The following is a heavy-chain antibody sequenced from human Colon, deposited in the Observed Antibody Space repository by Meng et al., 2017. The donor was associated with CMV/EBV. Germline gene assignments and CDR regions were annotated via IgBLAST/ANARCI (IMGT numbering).Heavy chain of an antibody. V-gene: IGHV3-74*01. CDR3: ARGAGYYDFWSGYYTGDY. Sequence: SGFTFSSYWMHWVRQAPGKGLVWVSRINSDGSSTSYADSVKGRFTISRDNAKNTLYLQMNSLRAEDTAVYYCARGAGYYDFWSGYYTGDYWGQGTLVT. CDR2: INSDGSST. CDR1: GFTFSSYW. D-gene: IGHD3-3*01. J-gene: IGHJ4*02.